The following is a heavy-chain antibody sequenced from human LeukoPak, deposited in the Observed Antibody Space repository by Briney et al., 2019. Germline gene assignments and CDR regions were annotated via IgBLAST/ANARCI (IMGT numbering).Heavy chain of an antibody. Sequence: SETLSLTCTVSGGSISSGGYYWSWIRQHPGTGLEWIGYIYYSGSTYYNPSLKSRVTISVDTSKNLFSLKLSSVTAADTAVYYCARDLGKRGGYFDYWGQGTLVTVSS. D-gene: IGHD3-16*01. CDR3: ARDLGKRGGYFDY. V-gene: IGHV4-31*03. J-gene: IGHJ4*02. CDR2: IYYSGST. CDR1: GGSISSGGYY.